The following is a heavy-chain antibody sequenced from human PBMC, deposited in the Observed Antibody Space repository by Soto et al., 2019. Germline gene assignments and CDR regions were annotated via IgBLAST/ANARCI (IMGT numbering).Heavy chain of an antibody. CDR2: INHSGST. D-gene: IGHD3-22*01. Sequence: SETLSLTCAVYGGSFSGYYWSWIRQPPGKGLEWIGEINHSGSTNYNPSLKSRVTISVDTSKNQFSLKLSSVTAADTAVYYCARGRTRSSGYWDYYYYGMDVWGQGTTVTVSS. V-gene: IGHV4-34*01. J-gene: IGHJ6*02. CDR3: ARGRTRSSGYWDYYYYGMDV. CDR1: GGSFSGYY.